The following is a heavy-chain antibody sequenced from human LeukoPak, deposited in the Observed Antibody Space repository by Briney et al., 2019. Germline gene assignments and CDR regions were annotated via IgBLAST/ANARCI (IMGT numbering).Heavy chain of an antibody. V-gene: IGHV3-7*01. D-gene: IGHD2-2*02. CDR1: GFTFSSYW. J-gene: IGHJ4*02. Sequence: PGGSLRLSCAASGFTFSSYWMNWVRQAPGKGLEWVANIKQDGSEKYYVDSVKGRFTISRDNAKKSLHLQMNSLRDEDTAVYYCARDRVPHCSSTSCYMIDYWGQGTLVTVSS. CDR2: IKQDGSEK. CDR3: ARDRVPHCSSTSCYMIDY.